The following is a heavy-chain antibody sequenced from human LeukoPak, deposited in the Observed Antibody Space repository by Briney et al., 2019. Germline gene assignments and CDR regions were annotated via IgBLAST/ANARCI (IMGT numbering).Heavy chain of an antibody. D-gene: IGHD3-9*01. J-gene: IGHJ4*02. V-gene: IGHV3-23*01. CDR1: GFTFSSYA. Sequence: TGGSLGLSCAASGFTFSSYAMNWVRQAPGKGLEWVSSLSGSGDYTYYAGSVKGRFTISRDNSKNTLYLQMNSLRAEDTAVYYCAKTTGYYSSSPLDYWGQGTLVTVSS. CDR2: LSGSGDYT. CDR3: AKTTGYYSSSPLDY.